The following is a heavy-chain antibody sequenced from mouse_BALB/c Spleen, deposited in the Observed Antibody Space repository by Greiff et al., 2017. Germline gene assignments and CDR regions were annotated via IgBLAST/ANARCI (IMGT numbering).Heavy chain of an antibody. CDR1: GFTFSDYY. Sequence: EVKLVESGGGLVKPGGSLKLSCAASGFTFSDYYMYWVRQTPEKRLEWVATISDGGSYTYYPDSVKGRFTISRDNAKNNLYLQMSSLKSEDTAMYYCARDGLYDGYYVYCDVWGAGTTVTVSS. D-gene: IGHD2-3*01. CDR2: ISDGGSYT. V-gene: IGHV5-4*02. J-gene: IGHJ1*01. CDR3: ARDGLYDGYYVYCDV.